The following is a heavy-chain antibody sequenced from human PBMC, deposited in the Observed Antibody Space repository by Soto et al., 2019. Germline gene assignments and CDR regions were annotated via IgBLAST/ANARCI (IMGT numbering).Heavy chain of an antibody. V-gene: IGHV6-1*01. CDR3: ARAKIGSLAAAFYYYGMDV. J-gene: IGHJ6*02. Sequence: SQTLSLTCVISGDSVSSNSAAWNWIRQSPSRGLEWLGRTYYRSKWYNDYAVSVKSRITINPDTSKNQFSLQLNSVTPEDTAVYYCARAKIGSLAAAFYYYGMDVWGQGTTVTVSS. CDR2: TYYRSKWYN. CDR1: GDSVSSNSAA. D-gene: IGHD6-13*01.